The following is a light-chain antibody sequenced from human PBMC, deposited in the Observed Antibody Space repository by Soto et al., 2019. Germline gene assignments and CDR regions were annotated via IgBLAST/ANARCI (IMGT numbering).Light chain of an antibody. Sequence: DVEVTQYPSTLSATAGDRVTITCRTSQSISAWLAWYQKKPGKAPKLLIYAASSLQSGVPSRFSGSGFGTDFTLTITSLQPEDFATYYCQQVESYPSTFGGGTKVDI. J-gene: IGKJ4*01. CDR3: QQVESYPST. CDR2: AAS. V-gene: IGKV1-5*01. CDR1: QSISAW.